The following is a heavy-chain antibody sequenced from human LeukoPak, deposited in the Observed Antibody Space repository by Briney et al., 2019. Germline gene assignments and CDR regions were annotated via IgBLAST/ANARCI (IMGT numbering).Heavy chain of an antibody. Sequence: PSETLFLTCSVSGGSISSSSHYWVWIRQPPGRGLEWIGNIYYSGSTYYSPSLKSRVTMSVDTSKNQFSLRLSSATAADTAVYYCARYSSSSGWFDPWGQGTLVTVSS. CDR3: ARYSSSSGWFDP. D-gene: IGHD6-6*01. V-gene: IGHV4-39*01. J-gene: IGHJ5*02. CDR2: IYYSGST. CDR1: GGSISSSSHY.